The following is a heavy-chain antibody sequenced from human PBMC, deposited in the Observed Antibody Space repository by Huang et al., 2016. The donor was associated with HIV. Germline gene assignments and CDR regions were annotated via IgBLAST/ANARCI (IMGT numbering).Heavy chain of an antibody. CDR1: GGSISTHY. CDR2: IDYRGGT. Sequence: QVQLQESGPGLVKPSETLSLTCTVSGGSISTHYWSWIRQPPGKGLAWNGSIDYRGGTTYSPPPRNRVTIVLVTSKTQFSLGVIAVTAADASMYYCARDHHDVWRGYRRMYFFDHWGQGTLVTVSS. CDR3: ARDHHDVWRGYRRMYFFDH. D-gene: IGHD3-3*01. J-gene: IGHJ4*02. V-gene: IGHV4-59*11.